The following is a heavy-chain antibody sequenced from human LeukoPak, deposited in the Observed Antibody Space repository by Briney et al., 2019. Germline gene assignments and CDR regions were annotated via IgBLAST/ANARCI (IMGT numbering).Heavy chain of an antibody. CDR1: GFTFSDYY. CDR2: ISSSGSTI. D-gene: IGHD3-22*01. CDR3: ARDYYYDSSGYIPAGDAIAF. J-gene: IGHJ3*01. V-gene: IGHV3-11*04. Sequence: PGGSLRLSCAASGFTFSDYYMSWIRQAPGKGLEWVSYISSSGSTIYYADSVKGRFTISRDNAKNSLYLQMNSLRAEDTAVYYCARDYYYDSSGYIPAGDAIAFWGQGTMVTVSS.